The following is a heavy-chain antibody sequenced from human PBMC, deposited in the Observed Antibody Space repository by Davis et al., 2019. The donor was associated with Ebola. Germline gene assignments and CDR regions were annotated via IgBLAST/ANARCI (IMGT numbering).Heavy chain of an antibody. Sequence: AASVKVSCKASGYTFTSYDINWVRQATGQGLEWMGWMNPNSGNTGYAQKFQGRVSMTRNTSISTAYMELSSLRSEDTAVYYCARGPTGYVPYYFDYWGQGTLVTVSS. J-gene: IGHJ4*02. CDR1: GYTFTSYD. D-gene: IGHD3-9*01. V-gene: IGHV1-8*01. CDR2: MNPNSGNT. CDR3: ARGPTGYVPYYFDY.